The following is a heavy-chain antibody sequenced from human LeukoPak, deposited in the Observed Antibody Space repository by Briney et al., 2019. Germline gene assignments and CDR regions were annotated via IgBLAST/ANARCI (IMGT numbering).Heavy chain of an antibody. V-gene: IGHV3-30-3*01. J-gene: IGHJ3*02. CDR3: AREILTGYAFDI. D-gene: IGHD7-27*01. Sequence: PGRSLILSCAASGFTFSTYAMHWVRQAPGKGLEWVAFISYGGTNKYCADSVKGRFTISRDNSKNTLYLQMNSLRAEDTALYYCAREILTGYAFDIWGQGTMVTVSS. CDR1: GFTFSTYA. CDR2: ISYGGTNK.